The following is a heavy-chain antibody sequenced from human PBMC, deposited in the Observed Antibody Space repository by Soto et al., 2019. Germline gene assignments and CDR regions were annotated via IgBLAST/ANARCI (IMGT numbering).Heavy chain of an antibody. V-gene: IGHV3-7*03. D-gene: IGHD3-3*01. Sequence: LRLSCEGFRLTFSPYWMTWVRQAPGKGLEWVTSIKEDGSVKNYADSVKGRFTVSRDNVKRAMFLQMTSVRVDDTAVYFCARDVSSEYASILDVWGQGTTVTVSS. CDR3: ARDVSSEYASILDV. J-gene: IGHJ6*02. CDR1: RLTFSPYW. CDR2: IKEDGSVK.